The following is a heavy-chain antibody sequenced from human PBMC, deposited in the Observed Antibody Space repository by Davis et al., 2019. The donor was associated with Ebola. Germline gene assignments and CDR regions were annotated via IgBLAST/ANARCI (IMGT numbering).Heavy chain of an antibody. D-gene: IGHD3-9*01. V-gene: IGHV3-30*03. CDR1: GFNVSSYG. CDR3: ARDPLTGYYDYFDY. Sequence: PGGSLRLSCAASGFNVSSYGMHWVRQAPGKGLEWLTIISQAESHTYYADSVEGRFIISRDTSKNMVYLEMNSLRAEDTAVYYCARDPLTGYYDYFDYWGQGSLVTVSS. CDR2: ISQAESHT. J-gene: IGHJ4*02.